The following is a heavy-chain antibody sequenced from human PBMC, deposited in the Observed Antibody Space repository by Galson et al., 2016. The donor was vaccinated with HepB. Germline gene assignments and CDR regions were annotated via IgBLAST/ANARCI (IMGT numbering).Heavy chain of an antibody. CDR2: ISYDGSNK. Sequence: SLRLSCAASGFTFSSYGMHWVRQAPGKGLEWVAVISYDGSNKYYADSVKGRFTISRDNSKNTLYLQMNSLRVEDTAVYYCARERGYNYGHPNLDCWGQGTLVTVSS. D-gene: IGHD5-18*01. CDR3: ARERGYNYGHPNLDC. V-gene: IGHV3-30*03. J-gene: IGHJ4*02. CDR1: GFTFSSYG.